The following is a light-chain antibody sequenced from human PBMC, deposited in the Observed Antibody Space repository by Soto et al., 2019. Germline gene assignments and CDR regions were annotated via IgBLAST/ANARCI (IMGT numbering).Light chain of an antibody. CDR3: QQANSFPIT. J-gene: IGKJ5*01. Sequence: DIQMTQSPSSVSASVGDRVTITCRASRGISSWLAWYQQKPGKAPKFLIYAASSLQSGIPSRFSGSGSGTYFTLTISSLQPEDFATYYCQQANSFPITFGQVTRLEIK. CDR2: AAS. V-gene: IGKV1-12*01. CDR1: RGISSW.